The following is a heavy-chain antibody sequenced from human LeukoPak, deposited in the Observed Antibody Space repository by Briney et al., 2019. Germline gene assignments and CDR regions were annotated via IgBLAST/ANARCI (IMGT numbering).Heavy chain of an antibody. D-gene: IGHD1-26*01. CDR3: AKWGRAASGSYYYFDY. CDR1: GFTFSTYW. CDR2: IKQDGSEK. Sequence: GGSLRLSCAASGFTFSTYWMSWVRQAPGKGLEWVANIKQDGSEKYYVDSVKGRFTISRDNAKNSLYLQMNSLRAEDTAVYYCAKWGRAASGSYYYFDYWGQGTLVTVSS. J-gene: IGHJ4*02. V-gene: IGHV3-7*03.